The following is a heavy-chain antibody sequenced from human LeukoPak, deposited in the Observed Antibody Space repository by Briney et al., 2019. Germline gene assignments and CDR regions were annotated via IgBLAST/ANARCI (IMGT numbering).Heavy chain of an antibody. D-gene: IGHD6-13*01. Sequence: SETLSLTCTVSGGSISSYYWSWIRQPPGKGLEWIGYMYNSGSANYNPSLKSRVTISVDTSKNQFSLKLSSVTAADTAVYYCARRAAAGRVYFDYRGQGTLVTVSS. CDR2: MYNSGSA. CDR1: GGSISSYY. CDR3: ARRAAAGRVYFDY. J-gene: IGHJ4*02. V-gene: IGHV4-59*08.